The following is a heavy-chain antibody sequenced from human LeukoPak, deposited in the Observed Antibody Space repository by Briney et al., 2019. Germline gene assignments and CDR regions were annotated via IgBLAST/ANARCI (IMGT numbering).Heavy chain of an antibody. Sequence: SETLSLTCTVSGGSISSSSYYWGWIRQPPGKGLEWIGSIYYSGSTYYNPSLKSRVTISVDTSKNQFSLKLSSVTAADTAVYYCVGGDSSGYYFDYWGQGTLVTVSS. CDR1: GGSISSSSYY. D-gene: IGHD3-22*01. J-gene: IGHJ4*02. CDR3: VGGDSSGYYFDY. CDR2: IYYSGST. V-gene: IGHV4-39*07.